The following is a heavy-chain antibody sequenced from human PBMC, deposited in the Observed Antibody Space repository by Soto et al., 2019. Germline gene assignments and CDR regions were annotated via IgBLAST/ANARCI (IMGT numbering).Heavy chain of an antibody. J-gene: IGHJ4*02. CDR1: GFTFSTYT. V-gene: IGHV3-30-3*01. Sequence: VQLVESGGAVVQPGRSLRLSCAASGFTFSTYTMHWVRQAPGKGLEWVALIVYDGGKIHYADSVKGRFTISRDNSKNTLSLQMNSLTAEDTGIYYCASRSVPGYSYGEGFDYWGQGTLVTVSS. CDR2: IVYDGGKI. D-gene: IGHD5-18*01. CDR3: ASRSVPGYSYGEGFDY.